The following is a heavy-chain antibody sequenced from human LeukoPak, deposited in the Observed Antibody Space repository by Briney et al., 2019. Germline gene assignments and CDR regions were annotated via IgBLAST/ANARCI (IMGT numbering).Heavy chain of an antibody. CDR2: IYTSGST. Sequence: PSETLSLTCTVSGGSISSYYWSWIRQPAGKGLEWIGRIYTSGSTNYNPSLKSRVTISVDTSKNQFSLKLSSVTAADTAVYYCARGIQYYYSGGWFDPWGQGTLVTVSS. CDR1: GGSISSYY. J-gene: IGHJ5*02. V-gene: IGHV4-4*07. CDR3: ARGIQYYYSGGWFDP. D-gene: IGHD3-10*01.